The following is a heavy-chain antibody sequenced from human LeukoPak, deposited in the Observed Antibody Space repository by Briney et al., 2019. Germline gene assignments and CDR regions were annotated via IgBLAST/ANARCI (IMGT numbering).Heavy chain of an antibody. CDR3: ARRYYDILTGYYDY. D-gene: IGHD3-9*01. CDR1: GYTFTSYG. V-gene: IGHV1-18*04. CDR2: ISAYNGNT. Sequence: ASVKVSCKASGYTFTSYGISWVRQAPGQGLEWMGWISAYNGNTNYAQKLQGRVTMTTDTSTGTAYMELRSLRSDDTAVYYCARRYYDILTGYYDYWGQGTLVTVSS. J-gene: IGHJ4*02.